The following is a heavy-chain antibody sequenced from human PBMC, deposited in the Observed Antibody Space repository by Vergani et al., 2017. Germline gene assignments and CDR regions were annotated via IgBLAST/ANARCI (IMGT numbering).Heavy chain of an antibody. V-gene: IGHV3-23*04. CDR2: ISGSGGST. Sequence: EVQLVESGGGLVQPGGSLRLSCAASGFTVSSNYMSWVRQAPGKGLEWVSAISGSGGSTYYADSVKGRFTISRDNSKNTLYLQMNSLRAEDTAVYYCAKDTLWFGELLFDYWGQGTLVTVSS. CDR3: AKDTLWFGELLFDY. J-gene: IGHJ4*02. CDR1: GFTVSSNY. D-gene: IGHD3-10*01.